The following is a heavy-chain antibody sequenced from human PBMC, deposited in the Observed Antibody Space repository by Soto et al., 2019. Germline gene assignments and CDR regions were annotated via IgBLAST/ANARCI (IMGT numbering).Heavy chain of an antibody. Sequence: QVQLVESGGGVVQPGRSLRLSCAASGFTFSSYGMHWVRQAPGKGLEWVAVIWYDGSNKYYADSVKGRFTISRDNSKNTLYLQMNSLRAEDTAVYYCARDGSLRWLQDQHTALGSYFDYWGQGTLVTVSS. CDR3: ARDGSLRWLQDQHTALGSYFDY. V-gene: IGHV3-33*01. CDR1: GFTFSSYG. J-gene: IGHJ4*02. D-gene: IGHD5-12*01. CDR2: IWYDGSNK.